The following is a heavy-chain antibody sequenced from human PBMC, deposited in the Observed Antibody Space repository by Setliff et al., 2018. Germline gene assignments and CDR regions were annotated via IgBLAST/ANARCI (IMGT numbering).Heavy chain of an antibody. CDR3: AKEGYYDHFGYYHYYFDF. CDR1: GESFSNNY. V-gene: IGHV4-34*01. D-gene: IGHD3-22*01. J-gene: IGHJ4*02. CDR2: SDHGGNT. Sequence: SETLSLTCSVYGESFSNNYWSWIRQSPGKGLEWIGESDHGGNTTIHPSLKSRLTMSVDTSKNQFSLKLTSVTAADTAVYYCAKEGYYDHFGYYHYYFDFWGQGTLVTVSS.